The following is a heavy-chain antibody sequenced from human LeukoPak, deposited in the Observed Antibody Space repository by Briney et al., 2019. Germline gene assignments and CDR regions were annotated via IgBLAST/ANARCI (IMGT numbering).Heavy chain of an antibody. D-gene: IGHD1-26*01. V-gene: IGHV3-30*02. CDR3: ASLWGGSGSYSYNY. CDR2: IRYDGSNK. Sequence: GGSLRLSCAASGFTFSSYGMHWVRQAPGKGLEWVAFIRYDGSNKYYADSVKGRFTISRDNSKNTLYLQMNSLRAEDTAVYYCASLWGGSGSYSYNYWGQGTLVTVSS. J-gene: IGHJ4*02. CDR1: GFTFSSYG.